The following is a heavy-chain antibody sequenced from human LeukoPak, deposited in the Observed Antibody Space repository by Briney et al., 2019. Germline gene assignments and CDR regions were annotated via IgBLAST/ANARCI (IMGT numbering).Heavy chain of an antibody. CDR1: GSSLSTSGVG. V-gene: IGHV2-5*02. D-gene: IGHD2-21*01. J-gene: IGHJ4*02. CDR2: LYWDDDK. CDR3: AHMVVAPSYFDY. Sequence: SGPTLVKPTQTLTLTCTFSGSSLSTSGVGVGWVRQPPGKALEWLALLYWDDDKRYSPSLKSRLTITKDTYKSQVVLTITNMDHVDSGTYYCAHMVVAPSYFDYWGQGALVTVSS.